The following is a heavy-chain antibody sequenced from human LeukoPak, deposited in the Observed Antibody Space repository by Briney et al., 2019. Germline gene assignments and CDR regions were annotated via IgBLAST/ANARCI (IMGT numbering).Heavy chain of an antibody. CDR3: ARGYSGSYLVDY. CDR1: GYTFTSYY. J-gene: IGHJ4*02. V-gene: IGHV1-46*01. D-gene: IGHD1-26*01. CDR2: INPSGGST. Sequence: ASVEVSCKASGYTFTSYYMHWVRQAPGQGLEWMGIINPSGGSTSYAQRFQGRVTTTRDTSTSTVYMELSSLRSEDTAVYYCARGYSGSYLVDYWGQGTLVTVSS.